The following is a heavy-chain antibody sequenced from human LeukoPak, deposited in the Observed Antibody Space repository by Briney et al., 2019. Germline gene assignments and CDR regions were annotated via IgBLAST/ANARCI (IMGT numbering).Heavy chain of an antibody. D-gene: IGHD2-2*01. CDR2: IWYDGSNK. Sequence: GGSLRLSCVASGFTFSSYGMHWVRQAPGKGLEWVAVIWYDGSNKYYADSVKGRFTISRDNSKNTLYLQMNSLRAEDTAVYYCARDIVVVPAAINSISYYYYGMDVWGQGTTVTVSS. J-gene: IGHJ6*02. V-gene: IGHV3-33*08. CDR1: GFTFSSYG. CDR3: ARDIVVVPAAINSISYYYYGMDV.